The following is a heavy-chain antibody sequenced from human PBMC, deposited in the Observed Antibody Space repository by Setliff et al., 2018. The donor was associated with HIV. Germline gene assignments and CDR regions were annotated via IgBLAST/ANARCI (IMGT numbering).Heavy chain of an antibody. Sequence: ASVKVSCKASGYTFTGYYMHWVRQAPGQGLEWMGWINPNSGGTNYAQKFQGRVTITADESTSTAYMELSSLRSEDTAVYYCARGSNWFDPWGQGTLVTVSS. CDR1: GYTFTGYY. CDR3: ARGSNWFDP. CDR2: INPNSGGT. J-gene: IGHJ5*02. V-gene: IGHV1-2*02.